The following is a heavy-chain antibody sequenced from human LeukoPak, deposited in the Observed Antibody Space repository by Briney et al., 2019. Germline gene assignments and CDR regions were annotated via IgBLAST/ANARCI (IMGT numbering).Heavy chain of an antibody. D-gene: IGHD5-18*01. CDR3: ARGYSMVTEEYFDY. Sequence: ASVKVSCKASGYTFTSYGISWVRQAPGQGLEWMGRIIPIFGIANYAQKFQGRVTITADKSTSTAYMELSSLRSEDTAVYYCARGYSMVTEEYFDYWGQGTLVTVSS. V-gene: IGHV1-69*04. CDR1: GYTFTSYG. J-gene: IGHJ4*02. CDR2: IIPIFGIA.